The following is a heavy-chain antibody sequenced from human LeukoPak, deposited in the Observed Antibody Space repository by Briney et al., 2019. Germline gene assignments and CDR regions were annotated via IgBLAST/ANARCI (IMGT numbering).Heavy chain of an antibody. J-gene: IGHJ4*02. D-gene: IGHD6-6*01. CDR2: ISYDGSNK. CDR3: ARTIAARPPFDY. CDR1: GFTFSSYA. Sequence: QPGRSLRLSCAASGFTFSSYAMHWVRQAPGKGLEWVAVISYDGSNKYYADSVKGRFTISRDNSKNMLYLQMNSLRAEDTAVYYCARTIAARPPFDYWGQGTLVTVSS. V-gene: IGHV3-30-3*01.